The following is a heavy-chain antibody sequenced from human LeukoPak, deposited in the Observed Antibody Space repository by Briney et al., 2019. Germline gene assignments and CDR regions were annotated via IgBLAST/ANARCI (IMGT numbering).Heavy chain of an antibody. CDR2: IYYSGRT. CDR3: ARDQTTPYSSGWLDY. J-gene: IGHJ4*02. V-gene: IGHV4-59*01. D-gene: IGHD6-19*01. Sequence: SETLSLTCTVSGGSISSYYWSWIRQPPGKGLEWIGYIYYSGRTNYNPSLESRVTISIDTSKQHFSLKLSSVTAADTALYYCARDQTTPYSSGWLDYWGQGTLVTVSS. CDR1: GGSISSYY.